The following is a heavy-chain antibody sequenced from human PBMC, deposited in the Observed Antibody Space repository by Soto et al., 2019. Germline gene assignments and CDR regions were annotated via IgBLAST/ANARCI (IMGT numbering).Heavy chain of an antibody. CDR3: ARFRDWAFDF. J-gene: IGHJ3*01. V-gene: IGHV6-1*01. Sequence: SQTLSLTCAISGDSVSSNSAAWNWIRQSPSRGLEWLGRTYYRSKWYNDYAVSVDSRITITPDTSKNQFSLQLKSVTPEDTSVYSCARFRDWAFDFWGQGTMVTVSS. D-gene: IGHD2-21*01. CDR2: TYYRSKWYN. CDR1: GDSVSSNSAA.